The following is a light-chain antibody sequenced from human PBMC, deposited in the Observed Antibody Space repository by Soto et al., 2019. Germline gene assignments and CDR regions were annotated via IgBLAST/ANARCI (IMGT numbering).Light chain of an antibody. V-gene: IGLV2-14*01. J-gene: IGLJ1*01. CDR3: SSYTSSNTLHYV. Sequence: QSVLTQPAPVSGSPGQSITVSCTGTRSDVGGYNYVSWYQQHPGKAPKLIIYEVSNRPSGVSYRFSGSKSGNTASLTISGLQAEDEADYYCSSYTSSNTLHYVFGSGTKVTVL. CDR1: RSDVGGYNY. CDR2: EVS.